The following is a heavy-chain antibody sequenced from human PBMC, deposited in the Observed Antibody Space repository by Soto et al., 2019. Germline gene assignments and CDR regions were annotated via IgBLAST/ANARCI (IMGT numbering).Heavy chain of an antibody. V-gene: IGHV3-23*01. J-gene: IGHJ4*02. Sequence: EVQLLESGGGLVQPGGSLRLSCAASGFTFSSYAMSWVRQAPGKGLEWVSVISGSGDSTYYADSVKGRFTISRDNSKNTLYLQMHSLRAEDTAVYYCAKRTSGWYFDYWGQGTLVTVSS. D-gene: IGHD6-19*01. CDR2: ISGSGDST. CDR1: GFTFSSYA. CDR3: AKRTSGWYFDY.